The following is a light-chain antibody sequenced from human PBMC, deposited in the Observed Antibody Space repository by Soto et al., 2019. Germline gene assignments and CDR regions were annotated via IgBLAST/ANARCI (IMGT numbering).Light chain of an antibody. CDR3: CSYAGSSTLV. CDR1: SSDVGSYNL. CDR2: EGS. Sequence: QSALTQPASVSGSPGQSITISCTGTSSDVGSYNLVSWYQQHPGKAPKLMIYEGSKRASGVSNRFSGSKSGNTASLTISGLQAEDEADYYCCSYAGSSTLVFGGGTKVTVL. J-gene: IGLJ2*01. V-gene: IGLV2-23*01.